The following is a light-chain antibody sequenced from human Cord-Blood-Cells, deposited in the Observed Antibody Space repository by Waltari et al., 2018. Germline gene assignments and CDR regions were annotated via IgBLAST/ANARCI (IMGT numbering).Light chain of an antibody. CDR1: QSVSSSY. CDR2: GAS. Sequence: DIVLTQSPGTLSLSPGERATLSCRASQSVSSSYLAWYQQKPGQAPRLLIYGASSRATGIPDSFSGSGSGTDFTRTISRLEPQDFAVYSCQQYGSSPITFGQGTRLGIK. V-gene: IGKV3-20*01. CDR3: QQYGSSPIT. J-gene: IGKJ5*01.